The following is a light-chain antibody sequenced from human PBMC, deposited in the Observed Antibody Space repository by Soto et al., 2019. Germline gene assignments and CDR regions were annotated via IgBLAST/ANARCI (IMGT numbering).Light chain of an antibody. Sequence: EIVLTQSPGTLSLSPGERATLSCRASQSVSSSYLAWYQQKPGQAPRLLIYGASSRATGIPDRFSGSGSGTDFTLTISRLEPEDVATYYCQQCNYLITFSQGTRLEIK. J-gene: IGKJ5*01. CDR3: QQCNYLIT. CDR1: QSVSSSY. CDR2: GAS. V-gene: IGKV3-20*01.